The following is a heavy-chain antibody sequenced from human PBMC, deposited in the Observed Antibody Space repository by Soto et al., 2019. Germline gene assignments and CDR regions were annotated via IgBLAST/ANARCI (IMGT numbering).Heavy chain of an antibody. CDR3: ATRGSGSYYDY. CDR2: ISGSGGST. J-gene: IGHJ4*02. Sequence: EVQLLESGGGLVQPGGSLRLSCAASGFTSGSYAMRWVRQAPGKGLEWVSAISGSGGSTYYADSVKGRFTISRDNSKNTLYLQMNSLSAEDTAVYYCATRGSGSYYDYWGQGTLVTVSS. D-gene: IGHD1-26*01. CDR1: GFTSGSYA. V-gene: IGHV3-23*01.